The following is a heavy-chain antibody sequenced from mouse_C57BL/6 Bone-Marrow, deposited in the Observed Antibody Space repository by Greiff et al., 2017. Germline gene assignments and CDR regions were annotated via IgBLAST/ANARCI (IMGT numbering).Heavy chain of an antibody. CDR1: GYTFTSYW. V-gene: IGHV1-59*01. CDR2: IDPSDSYT. Sequence: QVQLQQPGAELVRPGTSVKLSCKASGYTFTSYWMHWVKQRPGQGLEWIGVIDPSDSYTNYNQKFKGKATLTFDTSSSTAYMQLSSLTSEDSAVYYCASTGDGYFYWGQGTTLTVSS. J-gene: IGHJ2*01. CDR3: ASTGDGYFY. D-gene: IGHD2-3*01.